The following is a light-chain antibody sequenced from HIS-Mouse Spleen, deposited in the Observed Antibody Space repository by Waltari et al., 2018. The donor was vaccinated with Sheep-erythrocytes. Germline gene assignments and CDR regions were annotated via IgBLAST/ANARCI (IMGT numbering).Light chain of an antibody. CDR3: QVWDSSSDHPV. J-gene: IGLJ2*01. CDR2: DDS. Sequence: SYVLTQPPSVSVAPGPTARLTCGGNNIGSTSVHGYQQKPGQAPRLVVYDDSDRPSGIPERFSGSNSGNTATLTISRVEAGDEADYYCQVWDSSSDHPVFGGGTKLTVL. CDR1: NIGSTS. V-gene: IGLV3-21*02.